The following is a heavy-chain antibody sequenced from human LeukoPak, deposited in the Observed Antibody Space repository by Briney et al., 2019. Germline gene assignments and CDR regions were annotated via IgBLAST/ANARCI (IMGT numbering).Heavy chain of an antibody. CDR3: ARDIVVVPGSMDV. CDR2: IYYSGST. J-gene: IGHJ6*03. V-gene: IGHV4-59*11. Sequence: KPSETLSLTCTVSGGSISSHYWSWIRQPPGKGLEWIGNIYYSGSTNYNPSLKSRVTISVDTSKNQFSLKLSSVTAADTAVYYCARDIVVVPGSMDVWGKGTTVTVSS. CDR1: GGSISSHY. D-gene: IGHD2-2*01.